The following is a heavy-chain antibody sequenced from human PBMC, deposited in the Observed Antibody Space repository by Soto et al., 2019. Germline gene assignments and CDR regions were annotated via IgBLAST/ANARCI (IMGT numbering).Heavy chain of an antibody. J-gene: IGHJ6*02. CDR2: ISYDGSNK. D-gene: IGHD3-10*01. Sequence: GGSLRLSCAASGFTFSSYGMHWVRQAPGKGLEWVAVISYDGSNKYYADSVKGRFTISRDNSKNTLYLQMNSLRAEDTAVYYCAKDLWFGESPYYYGMDVWGQGTTVTVSS. CDR3: AKDLWFGESPYYYGMDV. V-gene: IGHV3-30*18. CDR1: GFTFSSYG.